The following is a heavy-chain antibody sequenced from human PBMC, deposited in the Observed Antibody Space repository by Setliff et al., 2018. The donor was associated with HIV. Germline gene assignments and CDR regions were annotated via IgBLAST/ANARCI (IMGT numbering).Heavy chain of an antibody. CDR2: INHSGST. V-gene: IGHV4-34*01. Sequence: SETLSLTCAVYGGSFSGYYWSWIRQPPGKGLEWIGEINHSGSTNYNPSLKSRVTISVDTSKNQFSLKLSPVTAADTAVYYCASITGSSFDYWGQGTLVTVSS. CDR3: ASITGSSFDY. J-gene: IGHJ4*02. CDR1: GGSFSGYY. D-gene: IGHD6-13*01.